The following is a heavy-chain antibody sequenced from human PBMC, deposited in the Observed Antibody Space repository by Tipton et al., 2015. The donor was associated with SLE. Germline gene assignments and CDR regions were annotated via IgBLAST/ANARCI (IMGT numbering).Heavy chain of an antibody. J-gene: IGHJ6*02. CDR1: GFTFSSYE. D-gene: IGHD2-8*02. V-gene: IGHV3-48*03. Sequence: GSLRLSCAASGFTFSSYEMNWVRQAPGKGLEWVSYISSSGSTIYYADSVKGRFTISGDNAKNSLYLQMNSLRAEDTAVYYCARISPGYCTGGVCHLTSGMDVWGQGTTVTVSS. CDR3: ARISPGYCTGGVCHLTSGMDV. CDR2: ISSSGSTI.